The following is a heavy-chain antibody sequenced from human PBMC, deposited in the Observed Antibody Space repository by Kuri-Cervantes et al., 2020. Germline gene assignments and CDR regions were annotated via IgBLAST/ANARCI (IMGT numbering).Heavy chain of an antibody. Sequence: ASVKVSCKASGYTFTSYGISWVRQAPGQGLEWMGWIGAYNGDTNYAQSFQGRVTMTRDTSISTAYMELSRLRSDDTAVYYCAREYMGKGDYWYFRHWGQGTLVTVSS. J-gene: IGHJ1*01. D-gene: IGHD4-17*01. CDR3: AREYMGKGDYWYFRH. CDR1: GYTFTSYG. V-gene: IGHV1-18*01. CDR2: IGAYNGDT.